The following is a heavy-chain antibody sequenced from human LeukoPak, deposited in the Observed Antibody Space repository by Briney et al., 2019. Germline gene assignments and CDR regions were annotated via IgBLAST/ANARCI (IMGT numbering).Heavy chain of an antibody. CDR1: GFTFSSYS. D-gene: IGHD3-9*01. CDR2: ISSSSSTI. CDR3: ARDADYDISKLTFDY. J-gene: IGHJ4*02. V-gene: IGHV3-48*01. Sequence: GGSLRLSCAASGFTFSSYSMNWVRQAPGKGLEWVSYISSSSSTIYYADSVKGRFTISRDNSKNTLYLQMNSLRAEDTAVYYCARDADYDISKLTFDYWGQGNLVTVSS.